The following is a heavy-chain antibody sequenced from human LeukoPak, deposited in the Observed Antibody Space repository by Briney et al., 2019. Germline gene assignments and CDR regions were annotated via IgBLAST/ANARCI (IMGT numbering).Heavy chain of an antibody. V-gene: IGHV4-59*05. CDR1: GGSISSYY. J-gene: IGHJ2*01. D-gene: IGHD2-2*01. CDR3: ASPFKDIVVVPAAMGWYFDL. CDR2: IYYSGST. Sequence: SETLSLTCTVSGGSISSYYWSWIRQSPGKGLEWIGSIYYSGSTYYNPSLKSRVTISVDTSKNQFSLKLSSVTAADTAVYYCASPFKDIVVVPAAMGWYFDLWGRDTLVTVSS.